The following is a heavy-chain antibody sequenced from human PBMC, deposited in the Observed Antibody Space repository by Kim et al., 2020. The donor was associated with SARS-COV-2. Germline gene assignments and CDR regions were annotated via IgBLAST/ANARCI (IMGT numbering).Heavy chain of an antibody. Sequence: DSVKGRFTISRDNAKNSLYLQMNSLRAEDTALYYCATVPRYYYDSSGYYSWGQGTLVTVSS. CDR3: ATVPRYYYDSSGYYS. J-gene: IGHJ4*02. D-gene: IGHD3-22*01. V-gene: IGHV3-9*01.